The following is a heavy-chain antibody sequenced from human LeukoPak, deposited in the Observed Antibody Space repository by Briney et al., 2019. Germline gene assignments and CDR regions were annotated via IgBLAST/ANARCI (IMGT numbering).Heavy chain of an antibody. J-gene: IGHJ3*02. D-gene: IGHD3-3*01. Sequence: GGSLRLSCAASGVTLSSYAMSWARQAPGKGLEWVSGISSSGSGGNTYYADSVKGRFTISRDNSKNTLYLQMNSLRAEDTAVYYCAKDGIRLEWLLSDAFDIWGQGTMVTVSS. CDR2: ISSSGSGGNT. CDR1: GVTLSSYA. V-gene: IGHV3-23*01. CDR3: AKDGIRLEWLLSDAFDI.